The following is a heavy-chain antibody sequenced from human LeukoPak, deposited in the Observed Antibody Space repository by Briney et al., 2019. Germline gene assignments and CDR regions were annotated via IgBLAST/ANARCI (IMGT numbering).Heavy chain of an antibody. D-gene: IGHD3-3*01. CDR3: AKPTTHLLRFLEPFDY. Sequence: GGFLRLSCAASGFTFSSYGMHWVRQAPGKGLEWVAFIRYDGSNKYYADSVKGRFTISRDNSKNTLYLQMNSLRAEDTAVYYCAKPTTHLLRFLEPFDYWGQGTLVTVSS. V-gene: IGHV3-30*02. CDR1: GFTFSSYG. J-gene: IGHJ4*02. CDR2: IRYDGSNK.